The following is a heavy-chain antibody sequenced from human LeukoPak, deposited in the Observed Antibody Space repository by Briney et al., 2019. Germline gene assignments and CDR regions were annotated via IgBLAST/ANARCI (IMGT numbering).Heavy chain of an antibody. CDR3: ARGHLAYNDYGGNSGPTGYSFDI. Sequence: ASVKVSCKASGGTFSSYAISWVRQAPGQGLEWMGGIIPIFGTANYAQKFQGRVTITTDESTSTAYMELSSLRSEDTAVYYCARGHLAYNDYGGNSGPTGYSFDIWGQGTLVTVSS. V-gene: IGHV1-69*05. CDR2: IIPIFGTA. J-gene: IGHJ4*02. D-gene: IGHD4-23*01. CDR1: GGTFSSYA.